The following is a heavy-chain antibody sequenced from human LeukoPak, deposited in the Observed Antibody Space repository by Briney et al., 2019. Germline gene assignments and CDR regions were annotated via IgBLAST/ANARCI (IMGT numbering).Heavy chain of an antibody. J-gene: IGHJ4*02. V-gene: IGHV1-2*02. Sequence: ASVKVSCKASGYTFTGYYMHWVRQAPGQGLEWMGWLNPNSGGTDYAQKFQGRVTMARDTSVSTAYMELSSLTSDDTAVYYCSRGRADGYSGYDFGDYWGQGTLVTVSS. D-gene: IGHD5-12*01. CDR1: GYTFTGYY. CDR2: LNPNSGGT. CDR3: SRGRADGYSGYDFGDY.